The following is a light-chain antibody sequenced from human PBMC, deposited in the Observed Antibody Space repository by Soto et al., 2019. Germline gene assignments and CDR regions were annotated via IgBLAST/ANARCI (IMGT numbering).Light chain of an antibody. CDR1: SSNVGAYNY. CDR3: SSYTTSSTLV. Sequence: QSALTQPPSASGSPGQSVTISCTGTSSNVGAYNYVAWYQQHPGKAPKLMIYDVYKRPSGVPDRFSGSKSGNTASLTVSGLQAEDEADYYCSSYTTSSTLVFGGGTKVTVL. CDR2: DVY. V-gene: IGLV2-8*01. J-gene: IGLJ3*02.